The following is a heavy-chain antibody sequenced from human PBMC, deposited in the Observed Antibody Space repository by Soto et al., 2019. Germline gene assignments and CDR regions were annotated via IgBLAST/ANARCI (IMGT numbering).Heavy chain of an antibody. D-gene: IGHD3-16*02. CDR1: GGSISSSNW. V-gene: IGHV4-4*02. J-gene: IGHJ5*02. CDR3: ASDLPFVPPAMGELSLKNWFDP. CDR2: IYHSGST. Sequence: SETLSLTCAVSGGSISSSNWWSWVRQPPGKGLEWIGEIYHSGSTNYNPSLKSRVTISVDKSKNQFSLKLSSVTAADTAVYYCASDLPFVPPAMGELSLKNWFDPWGQGTLVTVSS.